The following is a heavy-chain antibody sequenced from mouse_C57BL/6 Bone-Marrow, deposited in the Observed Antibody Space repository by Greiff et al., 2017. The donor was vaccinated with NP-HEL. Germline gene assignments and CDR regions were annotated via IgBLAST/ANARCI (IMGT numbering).Heavy chain of an antibody. Sequence: VQLQQSGAELVRPGTSVKMSCKASGYTFTNYWIGWSKQRPGHGLEWIGDIYPGGGYTNYNEKFKGKATLTADKSSSTAYMQFSSLTSEDSAIYYCARKWDYDWYFDVWGTGTTVTVSS. J-gene: IGHJ1*03. CDR2: IYPGGGYT. V-gene: IGHV1-63*01. CDR1: GYTFTNYW. D-gene: IGHD2-4*01. CDR3: ARKWDYDWYFDV.